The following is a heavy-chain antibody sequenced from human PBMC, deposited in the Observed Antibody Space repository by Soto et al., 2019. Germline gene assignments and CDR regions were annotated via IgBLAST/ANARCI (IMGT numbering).Heavy chain of an antibody. CDR1: GYTFTTYE. CDR3: ARVGGQLFGDHGMDV. D-gene: IGHD3-10*01. Sequence: QVQLVQSGAEVKKPGASVKVSCKASGYTFTTYEINWVRQVPGQGLEWMGWMSPSSGNTGYVDQFRGRVTMTSNTSMATAYMELSSLRSEDTAVYYCARVGGQLFGDHGMDVWGQGTKVTVSS. J-gene: IGHJ6*02. V-gene: IGHV1-8*01. CDR2: MSPSSGNT.